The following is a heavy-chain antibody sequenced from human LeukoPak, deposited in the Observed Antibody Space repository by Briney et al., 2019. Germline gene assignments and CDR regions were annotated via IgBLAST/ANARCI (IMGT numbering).Heavy chain of an antibody. CDR3: ARGLRYSSSWYNFDY. V-gene: IGHV3-33*08. CDR2: IWYDGSNK. D-gene: IGHD6-13*01. CDR1: GFTFSTYG. Sequence: GGSLRLSCAASGFTFSTYGMNWVRQAPGKGLEWVAVIWYDGSNKYYADSVKGRFTISRDNAKNSLYLQMNSLRDEDTAVYYCARGLRYSSSWYNFDYWGQGTLVTVSS. J-gene: IGHJ4*02.